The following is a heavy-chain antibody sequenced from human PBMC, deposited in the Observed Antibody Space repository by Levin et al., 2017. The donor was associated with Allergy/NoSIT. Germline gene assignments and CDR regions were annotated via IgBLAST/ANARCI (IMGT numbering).Heavy chain of an antibody. Sequence: RSQTLSLTCTVSGGSVSSGTYYWSWIRQPPGKGLEWIGDINYRGGTNYNPSLKSRVTISVDTSKNEFSLKLTSVTAADTGVYYCARNRIIVSGRKDYYYGMDVWGQGTTVTVSS. V-gene: IGHV4-61*01. J-gene: IGHJ6*02. CDR2: INYRGGT. CDR1: GGSVSSGTYY. CDR3: ARNRIIVSGRKDYYYGMDV. D-gene: IGHD5/OR15-5a*01.